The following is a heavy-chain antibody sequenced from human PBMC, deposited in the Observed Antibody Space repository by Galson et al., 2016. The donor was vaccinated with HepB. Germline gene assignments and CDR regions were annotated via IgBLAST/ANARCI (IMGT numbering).Heavy chain of an antibody. J-gene: IGHJ1*01. D-gene: IGHD3-10*01. CDR1: GFTFSSYW. Sequence: SLRLSCAASGFTFSSYWMHWVRQAPGKGLVWVSRINSDGSSKSYADSVKGRFTVSRDNAKNTLYLQMHSLRAEDTAVYYCGRALGGDVVGGIKRWGQGTLVTVSS. CDR3: GRALGGDVVGGIKR. CDR2: INSDGSSK. V-gene: IGHV3-74*01.